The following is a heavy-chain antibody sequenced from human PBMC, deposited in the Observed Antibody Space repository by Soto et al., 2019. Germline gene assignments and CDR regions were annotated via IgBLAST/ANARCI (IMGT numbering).Heavy chain of an antibody. CDR1: GYSISSGYY. Sequence: SETLSLTCAVSGYSISSGYYWGWIRQPPGKGLEWIGSIHHSGSTYYNPSLKSRVTISVDTSKNQFSLKLSSVTAADTAVYYCARDCYYDSSGYYPPYFDYWGQGTLVTVSS. D-gene: IGHD3-22*01. CDR2: IHHSGST. J-gene: IGHJ4*02. CDR3: ARDCYYDSSGYYPPYFDY. V-gene: IGHV4-38-2*02.